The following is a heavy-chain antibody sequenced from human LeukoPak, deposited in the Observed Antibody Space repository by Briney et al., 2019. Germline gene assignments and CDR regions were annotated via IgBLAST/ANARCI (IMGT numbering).Heavy chain of an antibody. D-gene: IGHD3-10*01. Sequence: PSETLSLTCTVSGGSISSSYYYRGWIRQPPGKGLEWIGNIYYSGSTYYNPSLKSRVTISVDTSKNQFSLKLRSVTAADTAVYYCARESSGSSARDYWGQGTLVTVSS. J-gene: IGHJ4*02. CDR3: ARESSGSSARDY. CDR2: IYYSGST. V-gene: IGHV4-39*07. CDR1: GGSISSSYYY.